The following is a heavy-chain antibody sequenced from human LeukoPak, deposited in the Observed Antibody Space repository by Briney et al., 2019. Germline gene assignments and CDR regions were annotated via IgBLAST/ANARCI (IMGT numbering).Heavy chain of an antibody. V-gene: IGHV3-53*01. CDR1: GFTVSSNY. Sequence: PGGSLRPSCAASGFTVSSNYMSWVRQAPGKGLEWVSVIYSGGSTYYADSVKGRFTISRDNSKNTLYLQLNSLRAEDTAVYYCARGAREAFDIWGQGTMVTVSS. J-gene: IGHJ3*02. CDR3: ARGAREAFDI. CDR2: IYSGGST.